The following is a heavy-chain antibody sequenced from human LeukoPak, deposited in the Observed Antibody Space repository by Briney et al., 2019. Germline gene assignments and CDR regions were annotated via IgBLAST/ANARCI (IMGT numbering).Heavy chain of an antibody. D-gene: IGHD2-15*01. V-gene: IGHV4-59*12. CDR1: GGSISSYY. CDR2: IYYSGST. Sequence: SETLSLTCTVSGGSISSYYWSWIRQPPGKGLEWIGYIYYSGSTNYNPSLKSRVTISVDTSKNQFSLKLSSVTAADTAVYYCARGSRRVVAATQGYYYYGMDVWGQGTTVTVSS. J-gene: IGHJ6*02. CDR3: ARGSRRVVAATQGYYYYGMDV.